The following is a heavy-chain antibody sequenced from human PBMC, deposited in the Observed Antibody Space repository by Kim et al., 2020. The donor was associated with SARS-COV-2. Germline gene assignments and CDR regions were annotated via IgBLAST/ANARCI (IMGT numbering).Heavy chain of an antibody. Sequence: SETLSLTCAVYGGSFSGYYWSWIRQPPGKGLEWIGESNHSGSTNYNPSLKSRVTISLDTSKNQFSLKLSSVTAADTAVYYCARVYSGRGYNWFDPWGQGTLVTVSS. CDR3: ARVYSGRGYNWFDP. D-gene: IGHD1-26*01. J-gene: IGHJ5*02. V-gene: IGHV4-34*01. CDR1: GGSFSGYY. CDR2: SNHSGST.